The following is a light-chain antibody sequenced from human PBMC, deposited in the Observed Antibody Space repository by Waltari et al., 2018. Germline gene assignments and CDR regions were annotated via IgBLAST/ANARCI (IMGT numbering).Light chain of an antibody. J-gene: IGKJ1*01. CDR1: QSVSSSY. CDR3: QQYGDSRT. Sequence: EIVLTQSPGTLSLSPGERGTLSCRASQSVSSSYLAWYQQKPGQAPRLLIYGASSRATGIPDRVSGSGSGTDFTLTISRLEPEDFAVYYCQQYGDSRTFGQGTKVEIK. CDR2: GAS. V-gene: IGKV3-20*01.